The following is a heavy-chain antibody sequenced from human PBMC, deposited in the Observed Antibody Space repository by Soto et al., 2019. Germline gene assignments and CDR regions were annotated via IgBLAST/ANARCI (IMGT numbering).Heavy chain of an antibody. D-gene: IGHD2-21*01. CDR3: AARGEVVITGFYY. J-gene: IGHJ4*02. CDR1: GYTFSSYA. V-gene: IGHV3-23*01. Sequence: EVQLLESGGGLVQPGGSLRLSCVASGYTFSSYAMSWVRQAPGKGLEWVSGVSGSGDNTHYADSVKGRFTISRDNSKTTLYLQMNSLSAGDTAVYYCAARGEVVITGFYYWGQGTLVTVSS. CDR2: VSGSGDNT.